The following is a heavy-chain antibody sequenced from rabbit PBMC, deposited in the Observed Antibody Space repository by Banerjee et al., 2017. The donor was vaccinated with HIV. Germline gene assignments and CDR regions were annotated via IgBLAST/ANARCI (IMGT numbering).Heavy chain of an antibody. CDR1: GIDFSSSYY. J-gene: IGHJ4*01. CDR2: IYNGDGST. V-gene: IGHV1S40*01. CDR3: ARARYIRGGFGATYPTYFNL. D-gene: IGHD6-1*01. Sequence: QSLEESGGDLVKPGASLTLTCTASGIDFSSSYYMCWVRQAPGKGLEWIACIYNGDGSTYYASWPKGRFTISRASSTTVTLRMTSLTAADTATYFCARARYIRGGFGATYPTYFNLWGPGTLVTVS.